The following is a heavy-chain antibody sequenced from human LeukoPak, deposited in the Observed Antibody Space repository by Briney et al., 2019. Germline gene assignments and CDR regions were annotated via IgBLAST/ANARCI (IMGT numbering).Heavy chain of an antibody. CDR1: GYTLTDYY. V-gene: IGHV1-2*02. CDR2: MNPNSGDT. CDR3: ARVRRYYYGMDV. Sequence: ASVKVSCKASGYTLTDYYIHWVRPAPGQGLEWMGCMNPNSGDTNSTQSIQGRVTMTRETSISTAYMELSRLRFDDTAVYYCARVRRYYYGMDVWGQGTTVTVSS. J-gene: IGHJ6*02.